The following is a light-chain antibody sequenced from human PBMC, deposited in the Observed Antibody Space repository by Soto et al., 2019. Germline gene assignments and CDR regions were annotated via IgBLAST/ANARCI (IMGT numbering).Light chain of an antibody. V-gene: IGKV4-1*01. J-gene: IGKJ1*01. CDR2: WAS. CDR1: QSVLYCSNNKNY. Sequence: DIVLPRFPDSLSLSLCESSTINCKSSQSVLYCSNNKNYLAWSQQKPGQPPKLLIYWASTRESGVPDRFSGSGSGTDFTLTISSLQAEDVAVYYCQQYYSTPWTFGQGTKVDI. CDR3: QQYYSTPWT.